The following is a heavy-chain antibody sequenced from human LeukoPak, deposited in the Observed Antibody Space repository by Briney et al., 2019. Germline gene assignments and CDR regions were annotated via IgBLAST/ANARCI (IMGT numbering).Heavy chain of an antibody. Sequence: GGSLRLSCAASGFTFSSYGMHWVGQAPGKGLEWVAFIRYDGSNKYYADSVKGRFTISRDNSKNTLYLQMNSLRAEDTAVYYCAKTQGSSWYDHDAFDIWGQGTMVTVSS. CDR2: IRYDGSNK. V-gene: IGHV3-30*02. CDR1: GFTFSSYG. J-gene: IGHJ3*02. D-gene: IGHD6-13*01. CDR3: AKTQGSSWYDHDAFDI.